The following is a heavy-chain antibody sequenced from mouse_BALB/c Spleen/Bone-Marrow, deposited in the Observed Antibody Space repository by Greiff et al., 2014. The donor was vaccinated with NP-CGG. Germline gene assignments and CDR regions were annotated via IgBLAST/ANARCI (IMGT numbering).Heavy chain of an antibody. D-gene: IGHD2-3*01. V-gene: IGHV1-37*01. CDR3: GRWGDGYYYAMDY. Sequence: VQLQQPGPGLVKPGASVKLSCKASGYSFTGYFLNWVRQSHGKSLEWIGRINPFNGDTFYNQKFKGKATLTVDKSSTTAHMELLSLTSEDSAVYYCGRWGDGYYYAMDYWGQGTSVTVSS. CDR1: GYSFTGYF. J-gene: IGHJ4*01. CDR2: INPFNGDT.